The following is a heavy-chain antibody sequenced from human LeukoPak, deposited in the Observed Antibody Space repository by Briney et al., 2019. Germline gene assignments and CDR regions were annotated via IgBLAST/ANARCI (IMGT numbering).Heavy chain of an antibody. V-gene: IGHV3-30*03. CDR3: ASRLNTVTPDY. CDR2: ISYDGSNK. Sequence: GRSLRLSCAASGFTFSSYGMHWVRQAPGKGLEWVAVISYDGSNKYYADSVKGRFTISRDNSKNTLYLQMNSLRAEDTAVYYCASRLNTVTPDYWGQGTLVTVSS. D-gene: IGHD4-17*01. J-gene: IGHJ4*02. CDR1: GFTFSSYG.